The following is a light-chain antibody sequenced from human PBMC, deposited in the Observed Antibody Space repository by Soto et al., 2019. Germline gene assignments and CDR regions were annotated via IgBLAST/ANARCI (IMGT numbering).Light chain of an antibody. CDR3: VLYMGSGIWV. Sequence: QTVVTQEPSFSVSPGGTATLTCGLSSGSVSASYYPSWYQQTPGQAPRTLIYNTNTRSSGVPDRFSGSILGNKAALTITGAQADDDSDYYCVLYMGSGIWVFGGGSKLTVL. J-gene: IGLJ3*02. CDR2: NTN. CDR1: SGSVSASYY. V-gene: IGLV8-61*01.